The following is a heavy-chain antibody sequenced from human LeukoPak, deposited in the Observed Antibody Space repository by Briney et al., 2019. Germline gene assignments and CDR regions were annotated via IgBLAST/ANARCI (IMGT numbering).Heavy chain of an antibody. CDR1: GGSFSGYY. Sequence: SETLSLTCAVYGGSFSGYYWSWIRQPPGKGLEWIGEINHSGSTNYNPSLKSRVTISVDTSKNQFSLKLSSVTAADTAVNYCATTYGDYPYNWFDPWGQGTLVTVSS. D-gene: IGHD4-17*01. V-gene: IGHV4-34*01. J-gene: IGHJ5*02. CDR3: ATTYGDYPYNWFDP. CDR2: INHSGST.